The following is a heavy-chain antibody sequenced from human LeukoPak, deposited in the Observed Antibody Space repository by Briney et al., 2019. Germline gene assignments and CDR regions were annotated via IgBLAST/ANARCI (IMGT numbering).Heavy chain of an antibody. D-gene: IGHD1-26*01. J-gene: IGHJ4*02. V-gene: IGHV4-34*01. CDR3: ARHPTKWELRLSLDY. CDR1: GGSFSAYY. CDR2: ANHSGST. Sequence: SETLSLTCAVYGGSFSAYYWSWIRQPPGKGLEWMGEANHSGSTNFNPSLKSRVTISVDTSNNQYFLKMSSMTAADTAVYYCARHPTKWELRLSLDYWGQGILVTVSS.